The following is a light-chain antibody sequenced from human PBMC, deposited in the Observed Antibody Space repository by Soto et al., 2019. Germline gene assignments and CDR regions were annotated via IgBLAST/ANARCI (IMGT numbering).Light chain of an antibody. CDR3: QQYGSSPPIT. CDR2: SES. J-gene: IGKJ5*01. CDR1: QSVSSSY. Sequence: EIVLTQSPGTLSLSPGERATLSCRASQSVSSSYLAWYQQKPGQAPRLLIYSESSRATGIPDRFSGSGSGTDFTLPISRLEPEDFAVYYCQQYGSSPPITFGQGTRLEIK. V-gene: IGKV3-20*01.